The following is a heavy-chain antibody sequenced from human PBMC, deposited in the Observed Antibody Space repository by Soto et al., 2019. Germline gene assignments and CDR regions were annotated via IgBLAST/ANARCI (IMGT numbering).Heavy chain of an antibody. D-gene: IGHD1-26*01. CDR2: VMPVLGTP. J-gene: IGHJ3*01. CDR3: ARVMRWEILGLDAFDV. Sequence: ASVKVSCKATGGPFRDFAISWVRQAPGQGLEWMGGVMPVLGTPKYAQRFQGRVTIAADDATPTVYMELSSLRSEDTAVYYCARVMRWEILGLDAFDVWGQGTVVTVSS. V-gene: IGHV1-69*13. CDR1: GGPFRDFA.